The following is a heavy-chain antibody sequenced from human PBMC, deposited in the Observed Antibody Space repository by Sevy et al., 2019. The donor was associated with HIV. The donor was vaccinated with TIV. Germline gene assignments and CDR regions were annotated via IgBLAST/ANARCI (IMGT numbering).Heavy chain of an antibody. CDR1: GFTFSNHG. CDR3: AKDRKVLLVVYAIPFDVFDI. Sequence: GGSLRLSCAASGFTFSNHGMHWVRQAPGKGLEWVAFIRYDGSNEYYGDSVKGRFPISRDNSKDTLYLQMNSLRPADTAVYFCAKDRKVLLVVYAIPFDVFDIWGHGTMVTVSS. CDR2: IRYDGSNE. D-gene: IGHD2-8*02. V-gene: IGHV3-30*02. J-gene: IGHJ3*02.